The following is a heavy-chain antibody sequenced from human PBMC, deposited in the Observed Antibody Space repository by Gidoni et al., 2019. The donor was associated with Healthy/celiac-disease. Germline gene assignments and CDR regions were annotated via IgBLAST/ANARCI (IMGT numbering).Heavy chain of an antibody. D-gene: IGHD6-13*01. J-gene: IGHJ6*02. V-gene: IGHV4-59*01. Sequence: QVQLQESGPGLVKPSETLSLTCTVSGGSISSYYWSWIRQPPGKGLEWIGYIYYSGSTNYNPSLKSRVTISVDTSKNQFSLKLSSVTAADTAVYYCARGASSWAGYYYYYYGMDVWGQGTTVTVSS. CDR1: GGSISSYY. CDR2: IYYSGST. CDR3: ARGASSWAGYYYYYYGMDV.